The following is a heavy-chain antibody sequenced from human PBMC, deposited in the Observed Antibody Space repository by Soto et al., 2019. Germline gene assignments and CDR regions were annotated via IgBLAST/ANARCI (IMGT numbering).Heavy chain of an antibody. Sequence: QITLKESGPPLVKPTQTLTLTCSFSGFSLSTTGVGVGWFRQPPGEALEWLAVIYWDDDKRYSPPLKNRLTITKDTSKNQVVLAMTNMDPVDTATYYCAHRHYEFWSAFLNWGQGALVTVSS. D-gene: IGHD3-3*01. CDR2: IYWDDDK. CDR1: GFSLSTTGVG. J-gene: IGHJ4*02. CDR3: AHRHYEFWSAFLN. V-gene: IGHV2-5*02.